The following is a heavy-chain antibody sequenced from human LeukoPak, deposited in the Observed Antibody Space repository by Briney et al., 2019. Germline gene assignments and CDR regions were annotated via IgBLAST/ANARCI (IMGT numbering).Heavy chain of an antibody. Sequence: GGSLRLSCAASGFSFSSYAMSWVRQAPGKGLEWVSAISGSGGTAYYADSVKGRFTISRDNSKNTLYLQMNSLRAEDTAVYYCAKKGYYDGSGYYMYYFDHWGQGTLVTVSS. D-gene: IGHD3-22*01. CDR1: GFSFSSYA. V-gene: IGHV3-23*01. J-gene: IGHJ4*02. CDR2: ISGSGGTA. CDR3: AKKGYYDGSGYYMYYFDH.